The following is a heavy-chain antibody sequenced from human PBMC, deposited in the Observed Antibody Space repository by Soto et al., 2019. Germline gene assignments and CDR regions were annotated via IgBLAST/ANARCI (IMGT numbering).Heavy chain of an antibody. CDR2: INHSGST. CDR1: GGSFSGYY. Sequence: XATLSLTCAVYGGSFSGYYWSWIRQPPGKGLEWIGEINHSGSTNYNPSLKSRVTISVDTSKNQFSLKLSSVTAADTAVYYCARRPLRRWFDPWGQGTLVTVSS. V-gene: IGHV4-34*01. D-gene: IGHD6-6*01. J-gene: IGHJ5*02. CDR3: ARRPLRRWFDP.